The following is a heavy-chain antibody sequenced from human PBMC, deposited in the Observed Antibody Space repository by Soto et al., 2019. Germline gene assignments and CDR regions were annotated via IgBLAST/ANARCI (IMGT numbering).Heavy chain of an antibody. CDR3: ARGGMVIIPTATAFDY. CDR1: GGSISTYY. Sequence: SETLSLTCTVSGGSISTYYWSWIRQPAGKGLEWIGRIYASGGTNYNPSLKSRVTMSVATSKNQFSLKLNSVTAADTAVYYCARGGMVIIPTATAFDYWGQGTLVTVSS. CDR2: IYASGGT. V-gene: IGHV4-4*07. J-gene: IGHJ4*02. D-gene: IGHD2-2*01.